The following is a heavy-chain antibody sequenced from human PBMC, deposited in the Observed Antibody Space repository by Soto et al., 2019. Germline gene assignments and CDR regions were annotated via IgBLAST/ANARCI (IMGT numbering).Heavy chain of an antibody. Sequence: QVQLQQWGAGLLKPSETLSLTCAVYGGSFSGYYWSWIRQPPGKGLEWIGEINHSGSTNYNPSLKGRVTIAVDTSKNQFSLKLSSVTAADTAVYYCARGRRDSSGYYLDYWGQGTLVTVSS. V-gene: IGHV4-34*01. CDR3: ARGRRDSSGYYLDY. J-gene: IGHJ4*02. CDR2: INHSGST. D-gene: IGHD3-22*01. CDR1: GGSFSGYY.